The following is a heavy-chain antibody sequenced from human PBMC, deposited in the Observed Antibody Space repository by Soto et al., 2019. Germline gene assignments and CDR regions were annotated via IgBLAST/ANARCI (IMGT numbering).Heavy chain of an antibody. V-gene: IGHV3-9*01. CDR2: ISWNSGSI. Sequence: VQLVESGGGLVQPGRSLRLSCAASGFTFDDYAMHWVRQAPGKGLEWVSGISWNSGSIGYADSVKGRFTISRDNAKNSLYLQMNSLRAEDTALYYCAKGPGYYYYYMDVWGTGTTVTASS. J-gene: IGHJ6*03. CDR3: AKGPGYYYYYMDV. CDR1: GFTFDDYA.